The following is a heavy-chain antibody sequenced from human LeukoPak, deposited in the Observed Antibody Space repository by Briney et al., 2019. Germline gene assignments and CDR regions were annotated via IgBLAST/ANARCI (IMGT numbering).Heavy chain of an antibody. V-gene: IGHV4-59*01. J-gene: IGHJ4*02. CDR3: ATSAGGYYDFWSGPYFDY. D-gene: IGHD3-3*01. Sequence: SETLSLTCTVSGGSISSYYWSWIRQPPGKGLEWIGYIYYSGCTNYNPSLKSRVTISVDTSKNQFSLKLSSVTAADTAVYYCATSAGGYYDFWSGPYFDYWGQGTLVTVSS. CDR2: IYYSGCT. CDR1: GGSISSYY.